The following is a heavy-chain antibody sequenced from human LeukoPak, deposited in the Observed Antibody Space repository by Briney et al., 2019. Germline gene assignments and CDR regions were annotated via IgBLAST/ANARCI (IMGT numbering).Heavy chain of an antibody. J-gene: IGHJ4*02. CDR1: GFSFTDYW. D-gene: IGHD3-16*01. CDR3: SRDNAAVPGGDY. Sequence: GGSLRLSCAASGFSFTDYWMSWVRQAPGKGLEWVANIKQDGSESAYLASVKGRFTVSRDNANNFLYLQMNNLRVGDTAVYYCSRDNAAVPGGDYWGQGVLVTVSS. CDR2: IKQDGSES. V-gene: IGHV3-7*01.